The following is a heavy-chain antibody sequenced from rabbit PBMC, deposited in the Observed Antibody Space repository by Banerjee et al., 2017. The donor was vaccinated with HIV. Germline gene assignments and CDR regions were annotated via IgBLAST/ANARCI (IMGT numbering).Heavy chain of an antibody. J-gene: IGHJ4*01. CDR2: IYADSSDNT. Sequence: QEQLEESGGGLVKPGGTLTLTCTVSGFTISNSYWMCWVRQAPGKGLEWIACIYADSSDNTVYASWAKGRFTISKASWTTVTLQMTSLTAADTASYFCARDLAGVIGWNFNLWGQGTLVTVS. CDR3: ARDLAGVIGWNFNL. CDR1: GFTISNSYW. D-gene: IGHD4-1*01. V-gene: IGHV1S45*01.